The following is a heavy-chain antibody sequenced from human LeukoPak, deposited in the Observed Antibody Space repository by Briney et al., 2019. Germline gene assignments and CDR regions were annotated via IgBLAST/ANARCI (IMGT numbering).Heavy chain of an antibody. CDR3: LGEPRLWFGEFNDAFDI. CDR2: ISGSGGST. D-gene: IGHD3-10*01. J-gene: IGHJ3*02. Sequence: PGGSLRLSCAASGFTFSSYAMSWVRQAPGKGLEWVSAISGSGGSTYYADSVEGRFTISRDNSKNTLYLQMNSLRAEDTAVYYCLGEPRLWFGEFNDAFDIWGQGTMVTVSS. CDR1: GFTFSSYA. V-gene: IGHV3-23*01.